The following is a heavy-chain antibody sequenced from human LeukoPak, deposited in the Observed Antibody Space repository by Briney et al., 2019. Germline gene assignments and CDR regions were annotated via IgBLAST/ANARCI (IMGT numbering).Heavy chain of an antibody. J-gene: IGHJ5*02. D-gene: IGHD2-2*01. CDR3: ARDGAGYCSRTSCYGSWFDP. Sequence: GGSLRLSCGASGCTFSSYAMHWVRQAPGKGLEWVALISCDGSYKCYADSVKGRFTVSRDNSKNTLCLQMNSLRAEDTAVYYCARDGAGYCSRTSCYGSWFDPWGQGTLVTVSS. CDR1: GCTFSSYA. CDR2: ISCDGSYK. V-gene: IGHV3-30*04.